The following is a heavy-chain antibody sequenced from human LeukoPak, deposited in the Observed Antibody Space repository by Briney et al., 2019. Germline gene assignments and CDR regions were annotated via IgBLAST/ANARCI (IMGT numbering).Heavy chain of an antibody. CDR3: AKDDRWLQFCC. Sequence: GGSLRLSCAASGFTFSSYWMSWVRQAPGKGLEWVSGIIPSGHTTYYADSVRGRLTISRDNSRNTLYLQMNSLRAEDTAVYYCAKDDRWLQFCCWGQGTLVTVSA. V-gene: IGHV3-23*01. CDR1: GFTFSSYW. CDR2: IIPSGHTT. J-gene: IGHJ4*02. D-gene: IGHD5-24*01.